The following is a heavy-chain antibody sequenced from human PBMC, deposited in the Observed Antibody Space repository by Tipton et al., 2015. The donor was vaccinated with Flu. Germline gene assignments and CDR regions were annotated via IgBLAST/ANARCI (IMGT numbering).Heavy chain of an antibody. CDR1: GDSIGRRYY. CDR3: ARHTGDSVRGVIDY. J-gene: IGHJ4*02. D-gene: IGHD3-10*02. CDR2: IYHSGTT. V-gene: IGHV4-38-2*01. Sequence: TLSLTCSVSGDSIGRRYYWGWVRRPPGKGLEWIGTIYHSGTTYYNPSLKSRLTISVDTSKNQFSLRLSSVTAADTAVYYCARHTGDSVRGVIDYWGQGTLVTVSS.